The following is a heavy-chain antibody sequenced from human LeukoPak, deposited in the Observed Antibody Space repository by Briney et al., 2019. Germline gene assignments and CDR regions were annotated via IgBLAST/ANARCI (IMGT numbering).Heavy chain of an antibody. CDR3: ARQPEGTWFDP. CDR2: IDPSDSYT. J-gene: IGHJ5*02. CDR1: GYSFTSNW. V-gene: IGHV5-10-1*01. Sequence: GESLKISCKGSGYSFTSNWISWVRQMPGKGLEWMGRIDPSDSYTNYSPFFQGHVAISADKSISTAYLQWSSLKASDTAMYYCARQPEGTWFDPWGQGTLVTVSS. D-gene: IGHD1-1*01.